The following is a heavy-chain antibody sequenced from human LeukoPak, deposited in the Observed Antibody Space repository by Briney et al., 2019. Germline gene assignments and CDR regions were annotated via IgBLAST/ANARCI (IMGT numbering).Heavy chain of an antibody. D-gene: IGHD1-14*01. CDR1: GFTFSNYG. J-gene: IGHJ4*02. Sequence: GGSLRLSCAGAGFTFSNYGMHWVRQAPGKGLEWVSGISGSADNRYYADSVKGRFTISRDNSKNTLYLQINSLRAEDTAVYYCARHPEFLRDFDYWGQGTLVTVSS. CDR3: ARHPEFLRDFDY. V-gene: IGHV3-23*01. CDR2: ISGSADNR.